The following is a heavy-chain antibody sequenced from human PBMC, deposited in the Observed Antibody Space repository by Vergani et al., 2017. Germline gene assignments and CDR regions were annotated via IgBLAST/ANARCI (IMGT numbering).Heavy chain of an antibody. CDR3: ARMRIGGGQHWFDP. Sequence: EVQMVESGGGLVKPGGSLRLSCVASGFTFSSYWMSWVRQAPGKGLEWVANIKQDGSEKYYVDSVKGRFTISRDNAKNSLYLQMNSLRAEDTAVYYCARMRIGGGQHWFDPWGQGTLVTVSS. CDR2: IKQDGSEK. D-gene: IGHD1-26*01. CDR1: GFTFSSYW. V-gene: IGHV3-7*01. J-gene: IGHJ5*02.